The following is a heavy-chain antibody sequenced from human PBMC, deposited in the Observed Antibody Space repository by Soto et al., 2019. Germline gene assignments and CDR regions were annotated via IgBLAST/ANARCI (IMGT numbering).Heavy chain of an antibody. CDR2: IYYSGIT. V-gene: IGHV4-59*08. D-gene: IGHD3-10*01. J-gene: IGHJ5*01. Sequence: QVQLQESGPGLVKPSETLSLTCSVSGDSVSGYYWSWIRQPTGKGLEWIGHIYYSGITKYNPSLKSRVTISVDTSKNQFSLKLNFVTAADTAVYYCARQRSGSGSLLWFDSWGQGTLVTVSS. CDR3: ARQRSGSGSLLWFDS. CDR1: GDSVSGYY.